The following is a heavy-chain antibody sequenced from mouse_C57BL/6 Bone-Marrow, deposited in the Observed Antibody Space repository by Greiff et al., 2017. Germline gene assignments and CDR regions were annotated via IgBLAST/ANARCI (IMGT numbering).Heavy chain of an antibody. CDR1: GFTFSSYA. V-gene: IGHV5-4*01. CDR2: ISDGGSYT. J-gene: IGHJ2*01. CDR3: ARDGSSSDD. D-gene: IGHD1-1*01. Sequence: EVKVVESGGGLVKPGGSLKLSCAASGFTFSSYAMSWVRQTPEKRLEWVATISDGGSYTYYPDNVKGRFTISRDNAKNNLYLQMSHLKSEDTAMYYCARDGSSSDDWGQGTTLTVSS.